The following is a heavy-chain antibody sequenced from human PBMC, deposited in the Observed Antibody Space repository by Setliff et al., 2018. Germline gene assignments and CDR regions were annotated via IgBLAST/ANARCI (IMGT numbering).Heavy chain of an antibody. V-gene: IGHV1-18*01. CDR2: ISPHTGNT. J-gene: IGHJ4*02. CDR3: SRLVRFCARTACQRLSGGEF. D-gene: IGHD3-3*01. CDR1: GYSFNDYG. Sequence: ASVKVSCKTSGYSFNDYGIAWVRQAPGQGLEWMGWISPHTGNTYYTPKLHGRVTLTTDTSASTAYMELRSLGSDDTAVYCCSRLVRFCARTACQRLSGGEFWGQGTLVTVSS.